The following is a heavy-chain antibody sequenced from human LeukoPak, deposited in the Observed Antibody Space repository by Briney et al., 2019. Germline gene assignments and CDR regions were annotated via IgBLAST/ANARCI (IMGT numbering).Heavy chain of an antibody. CDR3: ARDTSVYYYFDY. D-gene: IGHD3-22*01. V-gene: IGHV3-48*03. Sequence: PGGSLRLSCATSGFTFTTYEMNWVREAPGKGLEWVSHISGSGGAIYYADSVKGRFTISRDNAKNSLYLQMSSLRVEDTAVYYCARDTSVYYYFDYWGQGTLVTVSS. CDR2: ISGSGGAI. CDR1: GFTFTTYE. J-gene: IGHJ4*02.